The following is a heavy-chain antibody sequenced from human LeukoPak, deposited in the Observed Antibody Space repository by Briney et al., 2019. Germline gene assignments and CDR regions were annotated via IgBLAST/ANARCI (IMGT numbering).Heavy chain of an antibody. CDR2: IRVKTSGYAT. Sequence: GGSLRLSCAASGLTFSASAIHWVRQASGKGLERIGRIRVKTSGYATEYAASVKGRVTISRDDSKNTAYLQMSSLKTEDTAVYYCSPSGSYLRWFDPWGQGTLVTVSS. J-gene: IGHJ5*02. CDR3: SPSGSYLRWFDP. CDR1: GLTFSASA. V-gene: IGHV3-73*01. D-gene: IGHD1-26*01.